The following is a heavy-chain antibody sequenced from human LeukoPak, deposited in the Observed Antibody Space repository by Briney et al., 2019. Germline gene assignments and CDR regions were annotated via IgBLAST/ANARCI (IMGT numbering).Heavy chain of an antibody. CDR2: IYPGDSDT. CDR3: ARLTGDNYYYYYMDV. D-gene: IGHD7-27*01. V-gene: IGHV5-51*01. CDR1: GYSFTSYW. Sequence: GESLKISCQGSGYSFTSYWIGWVRQMPGKGLEWMGIIYPGDSDTRYSPSFQGQVTISADKSISTAYLQWSSLKASDTAMYYCARLTGDNYYYYYMDVWGKGTTVTISS. J-gene: IGHJ6*03.